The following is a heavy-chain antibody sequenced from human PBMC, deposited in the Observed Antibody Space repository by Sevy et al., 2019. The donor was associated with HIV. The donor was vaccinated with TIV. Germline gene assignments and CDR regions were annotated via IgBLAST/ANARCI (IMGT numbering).Heavy chain of an antibody. CDR3: AKGSYSSSGPNEGGDY. CDR2: ISGGGGST. Sequence: GGSLRLSCAASGFTFSSYAMSWVRQAPGKGLEWVSAISGGGGSTYYADSVKGRFTISRDNSKNTLYLQMNSLRAEDTAVYYCAKGSYSSSGPNEGGDYWGQGTLVTVSS. CDR1: GFTFSSYA. V-gene: IGHV3-23*01. J-gene: IGHJ4*02. D-gene: IGHD6-13*01.